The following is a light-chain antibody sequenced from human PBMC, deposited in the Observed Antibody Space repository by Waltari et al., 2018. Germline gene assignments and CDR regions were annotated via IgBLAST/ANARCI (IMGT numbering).Light chain of an antibody. J-gene: IGKJ4*01. CDR1: QSISNW. V-gene: IGKV1-5*03. CDR2: KAS. Sequence: DIQMTQSPSTLSASVGDRVTITCRASQSISNWLAWYQQKLGKAPKLLIYKASTLESGVPSRFSGSGSVTEFTLTISSLQPDDFATYYCQQYNSYSLLTFGGGTKVEIK. CDR3: QQYNSYSLLT.